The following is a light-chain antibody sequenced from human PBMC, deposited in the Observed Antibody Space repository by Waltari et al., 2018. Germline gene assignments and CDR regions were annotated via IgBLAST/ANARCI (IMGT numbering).Light chain of an antibody. CDR3: QALGSNRWV. CDR2: QVI. CDR1: ILGSKY. V-gene: IGLV3-1*01. Sequence: SYELTQPPSVSVSPGQTASIPCSGDILGSKYASWYQHKAGQSPLLVIYQVINRPSGIPERFSGSKSGNTATLTISGTQAMDDADYYCQALGSNRWVFGGGTKLTVL. J-gene: IGLJ3*02.